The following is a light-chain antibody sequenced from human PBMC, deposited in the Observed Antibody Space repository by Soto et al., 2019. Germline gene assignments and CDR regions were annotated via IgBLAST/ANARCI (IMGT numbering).Light chain of an antibody. Sequence: EIVLTQSPATLSLSPGERATLSCRASQSVSSYLAWYQQKPGQAPRRLIYDASNRATGIPARCSGSGSGTDFTLTISSLEPEEFAVYYCQQRSNWPLFGGGTKVEIK. CDR1: QSVSSY. CDR2: DAS. V-gene: IGKV3-11*01. J-gene: IGKJ4*01. CDR3: QQRSNWPL.